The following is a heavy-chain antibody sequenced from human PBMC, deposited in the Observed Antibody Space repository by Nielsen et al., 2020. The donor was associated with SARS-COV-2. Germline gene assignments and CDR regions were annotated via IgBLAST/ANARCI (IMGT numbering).Heavy chain of an antibody. CDR3: ARDGIQYDTYDFDS. CDR2: LWYDGSNK. D-gene: IGHD3-9*01. CDR1: GFSFRDYA. Sequence: GGSLRLSCAASGFSFRDYAMHWVRQAPGKGLEWVSGLWYDGSNKNYADSVRGRFTISRDNSLNTLFLEMNSLRLEDTAMYYCARDGIQYDTYDFDSWGQGTQVTVSS. J-gene: IGHJ4*02. V-gene: IGHV3-30*12.